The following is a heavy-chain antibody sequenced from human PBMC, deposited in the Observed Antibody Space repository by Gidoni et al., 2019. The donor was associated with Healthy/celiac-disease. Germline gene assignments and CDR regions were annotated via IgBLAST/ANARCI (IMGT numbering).Heavy chain of an antibody. CDR2: IYYSGST. CDR3: ARHGGNPTWPRGYWYFDL. CDR1: GGSISSSSYY. D-gene: IGHD3-16*01. V-gene: IGHV4-39*01. Sequence: QLQLKESGPGLVKPSETLSLTCTVAGGSISSSSYYWGWLRQPPGKGLEWIGSIYYSGSTYDNPSHKSRVPISVDTSKNQFSLKLSSVTAADTAVYYCARHGGNPTWPRGYWYFDLWGRGTLVTVSS. J-gene: IGHJ2*01.